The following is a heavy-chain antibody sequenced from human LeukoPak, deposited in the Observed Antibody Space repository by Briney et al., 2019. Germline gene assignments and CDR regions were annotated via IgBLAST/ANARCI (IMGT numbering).Heavy chain of an antibody. D-gene: IGHD2-2*01. CDR3: ARDKYLHYYYMDV. Sequence: ASVKVSCKASGYTFTGYYMHWVRQAPGQGLEWMGWINPNSGGTNYAQKFQGRVTMTRDTSISSAYMELSRLRSDDTAVYYCARDKYLHYYYMDVWGEGTTVTVSS. CDR1: GYTFTGYY. J-gene: IGHJ6*03. CDR2: INPNSGGT. V-gene: IGHV1-2*02.